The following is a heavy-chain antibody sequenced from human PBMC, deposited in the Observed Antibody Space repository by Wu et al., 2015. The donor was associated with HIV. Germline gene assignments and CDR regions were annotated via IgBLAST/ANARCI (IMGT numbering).Heavy chain of an antibody. V-gene: IGHV1-2*02. CDR3: TRDELFRVDDAFDM. D-gene: IGHD2-15*01. J-gene: IGHJ3*02. Sequence: QVQLVQSGAEVKKPGASVKVSCKASGYIFSDNYIHWLRQAPGQRLKWMGWFNPKSGGFFVADDFQGRVTMSRDTSISTAYIELSGLTSDDTAVYYCTRDELFRVDDAFDMWGQGTLVTVSS. CDR1: GYIFSDNY. CDR2: FNPKSGGF.